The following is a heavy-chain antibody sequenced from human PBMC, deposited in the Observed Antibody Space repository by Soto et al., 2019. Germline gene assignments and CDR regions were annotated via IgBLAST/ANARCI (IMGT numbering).Heavy chain of an antibody. J-gene: IGHJ4*02. CDR2: INDRGST. Sequence: QVQLQQWGAGLLKPSETLSLTCAVYGGSFSDYYWTWIRQPSGKGLEWVGEINDRGSTNYNPSLKSRVSISVDTSKNQFSLKLRSVTAADTAVYYCARVLGGRYDLDYWGQGTLVTVSS. V-gene: IGHV4-34*01. CDR3: ARVLGGRYDLDY. CDR1: GGSFSDYY. D-gene: IGHD1-26*01.